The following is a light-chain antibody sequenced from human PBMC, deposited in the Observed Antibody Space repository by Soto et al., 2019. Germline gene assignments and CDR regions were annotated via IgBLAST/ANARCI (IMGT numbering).Light chain of an antibody. Sequence: QAVVTQPPSASGTPGQRVTISCSGSSSNIGSHYVYWYQQLPGTAPRLLIYRNNQRPSGVPDRFSGSKSGTSASLAISGLRSEDEADYYCAAWDDSLSGPWVFGGGTKVTVL. CDR2: RNN. J-gene: IGLJ3*02. CDR3: AAWDDSLSGPWV. CDR1: SSNIGSHY. V-gene: IGLV1-47*01.